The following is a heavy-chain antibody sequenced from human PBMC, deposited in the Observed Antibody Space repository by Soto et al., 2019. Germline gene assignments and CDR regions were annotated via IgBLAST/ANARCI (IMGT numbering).Heavy chain of an antibody. CDR3: VSPSDWPDY. Sequence: LRLSCAASGFTFGSYEMNWVRQAPGKGLEWVSYISSRGGTIYCADSVKGRFTISRDNAKNSLFLQMNSLRAEDTAVYYCVSPSDWPDYWGQGTPVTVSS. V-gene: IGHV3-48*03. D-gene: IGHD2-21*02. CDR2: ISSRGGTI. J-gene: IGHJ4*02. CDR1: GFTFGSYE.